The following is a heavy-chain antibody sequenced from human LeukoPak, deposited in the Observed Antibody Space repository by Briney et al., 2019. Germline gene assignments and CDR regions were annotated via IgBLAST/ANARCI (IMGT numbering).Heavy chain of an antibody. CDR1: GFTFSSYS. J-gene: IGHJ4*02. CDR3: ARSNWELLLFDY. CDR2: ISSSSSTL. V-gene: IGHV3-48*01. D-gene: IGHD1-26*01. Sequence: PGGSLRLSCAASGFTFSSYSMNWVRQAPGKGLEWVSYISSSSSTLYYADSVKGRFTISRDNAKNSLYLQMNSLRAEDTAVYYCARSNWELLLFDYWGQGTLVTVSS.